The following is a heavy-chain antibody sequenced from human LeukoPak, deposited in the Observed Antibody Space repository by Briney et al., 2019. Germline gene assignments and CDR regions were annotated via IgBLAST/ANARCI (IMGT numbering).Heavy chain of an antibody. Sequence: SETLSLTCAVYGGSLSRYYWSWIRQPPGKGLEWIGEINHSGSTNYNPSLKSRVTTSVDTSKNQFSLKLSSVTAADTAVYYCAVMRSYYYDSSTYSPDYWGQGSLVTVSS. CDR2: INHSGST. CDR3: AVMRSYYYDSSTYSPDY. V-gene: IGHV4-34*01. D-gene: IGHD3-22*01. CDR1: GGSLSRYY. J-gene: IGHJ4*02.